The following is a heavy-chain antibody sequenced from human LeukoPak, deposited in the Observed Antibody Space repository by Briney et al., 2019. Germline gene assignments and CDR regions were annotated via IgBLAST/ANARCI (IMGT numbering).Heavy chain of an antibody. CDR3: ARILTTFDS. V-gene: IGHV4-39*01. J-gene: IGHJ4*02. CDR2: FYYIGGT. D-gene: IGHD4-11*01. CDR1: RGSISSSSYY. Sequence: SETLCLTCTVSRGSISSSSYYWGWIRQPPGKRLEWIGSFYYIGGTYYNPSLEGRVSISADSSKNQFSLKLTSVTAADTALYYCARILTTFDSWGQGTLVTVSS.